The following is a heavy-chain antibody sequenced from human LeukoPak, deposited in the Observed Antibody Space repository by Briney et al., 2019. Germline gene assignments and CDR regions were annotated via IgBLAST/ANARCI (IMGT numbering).Heavy chain of an antibody. CDR3: ADGGSYYYYGMDV. CDR1: GGAIRSGDYY. J-gene: IGHJ6*02. V-gene: IGHV4-30-4*01. Sequence: SQTLSLTCTVSGGAIRSGDYYWSWIRQPPGKGLEWVAYIYYSGSTNYNPSLKSRVTISVDTSKNQFSLKLSSVTAADTAVYYCADGGSYYYYGMDVWGQGTTVTVSS. D-gene: IGHD1-26*01. CDR2: IYYSGST.